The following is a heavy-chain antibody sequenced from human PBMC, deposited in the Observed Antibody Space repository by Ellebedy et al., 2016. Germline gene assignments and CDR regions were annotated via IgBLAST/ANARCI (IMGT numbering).Heavy chain of an antibody. CDR1: GFSFSSYA. CDR2: ITGSGDRT. Sequence: GGSLRLSCAASGFSFSSYAMSWVRQAPGKGPEWVSTITGSGDRTNYADSVKGRFTISRDNAKNSLYLQMNSLRAEDTAVYYCASHNYYGSGRPPGDIDYWGQGTLVTVSS. J-gene: IGHJ4*02. V-gene: IGHV3-23*01. CDR3: ASHNYYGSGRPPGDIDY. D-gene: IGHD3-10*01.